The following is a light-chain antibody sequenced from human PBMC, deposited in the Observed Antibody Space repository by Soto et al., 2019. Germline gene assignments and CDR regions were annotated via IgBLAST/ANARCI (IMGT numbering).Light chain of an antibody. J-gene: IGLJ1*01. V-gene: IGLV2-14*01. Sequence: QSVLTQPASVSGSPGQSITISCTGTRSDVGGFNFVSWYQQHPGKAPKVIIYDVSDRPSGISDRFSGSKSGNTASLTISGLQAEDEADYYCSSYTSISTYVFGTGTQLTVL. CDR1: RSDVGGFNF. CDR3: SSYTSISTYV. CDR2: DVS.